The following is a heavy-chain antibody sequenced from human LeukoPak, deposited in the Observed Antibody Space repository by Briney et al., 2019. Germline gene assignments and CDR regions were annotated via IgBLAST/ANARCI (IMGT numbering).Heavy chain of an antibody. J-gene: IGHJ4*02. Sequence: SETLSLTCTVSGGSISSYYWSWIRQPPGKGLEWIGYIYYSGSTNYNPSLKSRVTMSVDTSKNQFSLTLSSVTAADTAVYYCARGPNDYGDPHFDYWGQGTLVTVSS. CDR2: IYYSGST. CDR3: ARGPNDYGDPHFDY. CDR1: GGSISSYY. V-gene: IGHV4-59*01. D-gene: IGHD4/OR15-4a*01.